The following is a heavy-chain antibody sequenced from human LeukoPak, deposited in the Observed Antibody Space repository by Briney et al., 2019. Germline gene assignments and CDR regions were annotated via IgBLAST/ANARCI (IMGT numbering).Heavy chain of an antibody. V-gene: IGHV1-58*02. J-gene: IGHJ4*02. CDR1: RFTFTNSA. CDR3: ATRLTASSSSEN. CDR2: IVVGSDNT. D-gene: IGHD6-6*01. Sequence: ASVKVSCKASRFTFTNSAIQWVRQARGQRLEWIGWIVVGSDNTYYAQKFQERVTITSDMSTSTVYMELNSLRSEDTAVYYCATRLTASSSSENWGQGTLVTVSS.